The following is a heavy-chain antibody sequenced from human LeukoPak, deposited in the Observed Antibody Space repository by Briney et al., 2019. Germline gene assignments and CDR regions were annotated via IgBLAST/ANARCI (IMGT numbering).Heavy chain of an antibody. CDR3: AKPTSKYSTYYYYGMDV. CDR2: ISYDGSNK. J-gene: IGHJ6*02. CDR1: GFTFSSYG. Sequence: GRSLRLSCAASGFTFSSYGMHWVRQAPGKGLEWVALISYDGSNKYYADSVKGRFTISRDNSKNTLYLQMNSLRAEDTAVYYCAKPTSKYSTYYYYGMDVWGLGTTVTVSS. D-gene: IGHD2-21*01. V-gene: IGHV3-30*18.